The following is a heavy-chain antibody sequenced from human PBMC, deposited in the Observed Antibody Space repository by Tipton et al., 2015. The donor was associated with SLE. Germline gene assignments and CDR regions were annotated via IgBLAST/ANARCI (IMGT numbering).Heavy chain of an antibody. CDR3: AKEADI. J-gene: IGHJ3*02. Sequence: QVQLVQSGGGAVQPGRSLRLSCAASRFTFSSYGMHWVRQAPGKGLEWVAVIWYDGSNKYYADSVKGRFTISRDNSKNTLYLQMNSLRAGDTAVYYCAKEADIWGQGTMVTVSS. CDR1: RFTFSSYG. V-gene: IGHV3-33*06. CDR2: IWYDGSNK.